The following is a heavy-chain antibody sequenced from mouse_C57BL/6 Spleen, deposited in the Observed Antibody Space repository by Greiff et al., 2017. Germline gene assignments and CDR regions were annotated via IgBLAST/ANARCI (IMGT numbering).Heavy chain of an antibody. CDR2: IRSKSNNYAT. Sequence: EVKLVESGGGLVQPKGSLKLSCAASGFSFNTYAMNWVRQAPGKGLEWVARIRSKSNNYATYYADSVKDRFTISRDDSESMLYLQMNNLKTEDTAMYYCVRHSSGDYYAMDYWGQGTSVTVSS. J-gene: IGHJ4*01. CDR3: VRHSSGDYYAMDY. D-gene: IGHD6-1*01. CDR1: GFSFNTYA. V-gene: IGHV10-1*01.